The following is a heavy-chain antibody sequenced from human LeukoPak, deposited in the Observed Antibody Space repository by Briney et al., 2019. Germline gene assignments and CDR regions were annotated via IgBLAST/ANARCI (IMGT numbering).Heavy chain of an antibody. Sequence: ASVKVSCKASGYTFTNLDINWVRQATGQGLEWMGWMNPNNGITDHAQKFQGRVAITRDTAKGKAYMELSSLTFEDTAVYYCARGIDAGVDFWGQGTLITVSS. J-gene: IGHJ4*02. D-gene: IGHD7-27*01. CDR1: GYTFTNLD. CDR2: MNPNNGIT. CDR3: ARGIDAGVDF. V-gene: IGHV1-8*01.